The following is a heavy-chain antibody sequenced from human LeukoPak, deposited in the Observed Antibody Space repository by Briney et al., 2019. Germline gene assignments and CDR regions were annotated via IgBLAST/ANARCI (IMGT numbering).Heavy chain of an antibody. CDR3: AREGDSSGYSFDY. CDR1: GFTFSSYS. J-gene: IGHJ4*02. V-gene: IGHV3-21*01. Sequence: EGSLRLSCAASGFTFSSYSMNWVRQAPGKGLEWVSSISSSSSYIYYADSVKGRFTISRDNAKNSLYLQMNSLRAEDTAVYYCAREGDSSGYSFDYWGQGTLVTVST. D-gene: IGHD3-22*01. CDR2: ISSSSSYI.